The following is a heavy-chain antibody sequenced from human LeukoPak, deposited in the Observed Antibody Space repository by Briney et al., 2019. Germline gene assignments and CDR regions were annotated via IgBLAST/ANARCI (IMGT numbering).Heavy chain of an antibody. V-gene: IGHV3-30*03. CDR3: ARADGTGGPYDY. CDR1: GFIFSSYD. J-gene: IGHJ4*02. D-gene: IGHD3/OR15-3a*01. Sequence: PGGSLRLSCAASGFIFSSYDMHWVRQAPGKGLEWVTGISYDGTNKYYADSVKGRFTISRDYSKNTLFLQMNSLRAEDTAIYYCARADGTGGPYDYWGQGTLVTVSS. CDR2: ISYDGTNK.